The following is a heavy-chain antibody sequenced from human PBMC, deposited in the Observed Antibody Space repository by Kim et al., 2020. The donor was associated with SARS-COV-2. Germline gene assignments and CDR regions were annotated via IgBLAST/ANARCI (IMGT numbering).Heavy chain of an antibody. CDR2: ISDDGRQI. CDR3: AKGKSGSGYYYMDV. CDR1: GFTFLSHG. Sequence: GGSLRLSCAVSGFTFLSHGIHWVRQAPGKGLEWVSFISDDGRQISYEDSVKGRFTISRDNSKNMLYLEMGNLRAEDTAVYYCAKGKSGSGYYYMDVWGTGTTVMVSS. V-gene: IGHV3-30*02. D-gene: IGHD3-10*01. J-gene: IGHJ6*03.